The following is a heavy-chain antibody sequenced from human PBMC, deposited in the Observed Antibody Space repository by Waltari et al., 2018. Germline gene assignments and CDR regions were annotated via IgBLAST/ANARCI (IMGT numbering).Heavy chain of an antibody. CDR1: GRSIRRGAYY. Sequence: QVQLQESGPGLVQPSQTLSLTCTVSGRSIRRGAYYWGWIRQSPGKGLEWIGYIYYSGSTNYNPSLKSRVTISVDTSKNQFSLNLSSVTAADTAVYFCARYSWSYSGSSAINWFDPWGQGTLVTVSS. D-gene: IGHD6-6*01. V-gene: IGHV4-30-4*08. CDR3: ARYSWSYSGSSAINWFDP. CDR2: IYYSGST. J-gene: IGHJ5*02.